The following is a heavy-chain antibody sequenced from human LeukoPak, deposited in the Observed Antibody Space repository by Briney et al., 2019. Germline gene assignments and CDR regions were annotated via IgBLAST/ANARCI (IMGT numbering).Heavy chain of an antibody. CDR1: GFTFSSYS. CDR2: ISSSSSYI. CDR3: TTDSYRYNRFYYFDN. J-gene: IGHJ4*02. V-gene: IGHV3-21*03. D-gene: IGHD1-1*01. Sequence: GGSLRLSCAASGFTFSSYSMNWVRQAPGKGLEWVSSISSSSSYIYYADSVKGRFTISRDNAKNTLYLQMNSLKTEDTAVYYCTTDSYRYNRFYYFDNWGQGTLVTVSS.